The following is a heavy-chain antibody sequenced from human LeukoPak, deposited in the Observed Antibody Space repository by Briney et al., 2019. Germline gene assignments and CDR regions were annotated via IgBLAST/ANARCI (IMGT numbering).Heavy chain of an antibody. V-gene: IGHV3-7*04. J-gene: IGHJ4*02. Sequence: GGSLRLSCAASPFNFNTYWMTWVRQAPGKELQGLASIKQHGSDQYYVDSVKGRFTISRDNAKNSLYLQMNSLRAEDTAVYYCARGAGFKTDYWGQGILVTVSS. CDR2: IKQHGSDQ. CDR3: ARGAGFKTDY. CDR1: PFNFNTYW.